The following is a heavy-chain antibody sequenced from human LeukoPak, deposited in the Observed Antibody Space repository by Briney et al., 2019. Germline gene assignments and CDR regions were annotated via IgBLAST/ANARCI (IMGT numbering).Heavy chain of an antibody. Sequence: GGSLRLSCAASGVIIISYAMSWVRQAPGKGLEWVSAINGRGDNTYYADFVKGRFTISRDNSKSTVYLQMNSLRTEDTAVYYCTKDRVSPGFNWFDPWGQGTLVTVSS. CDR1: GVIIISYA. CDR2: INGRGDNT. D-gene: IGHD2/OR15-2a*01. CDR3: TKDRVSPGFNWFDP. V-gene: IGHV3-23*01. J-gene: IGHJ5*02.